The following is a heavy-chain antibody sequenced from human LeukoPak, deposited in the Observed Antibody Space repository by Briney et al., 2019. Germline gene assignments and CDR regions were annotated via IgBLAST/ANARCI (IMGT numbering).Heavy chain of an antibody. V-gene: IGHV4-34*01. D-gene: IGHD5-12*01. CDR3: ARGPLLSGKYNWFDP. CDR2: INHSGST. CDR1: GGSFSGYY. J-gene: IGHJ5*02. Sequence: SETLSLTCAVYGGSFSGYYWSWIRQPPGKGLEWIGEINHSGSTNYNPSLKSRVTISVDTSKNQFSLKLSSVTAADTAVYYCARGPLLSGKYNWFDPWGQGTLVTVSS.